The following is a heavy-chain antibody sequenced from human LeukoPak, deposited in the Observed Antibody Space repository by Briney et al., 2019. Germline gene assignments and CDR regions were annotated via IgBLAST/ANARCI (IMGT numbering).Heavy chain of an antibody. Sequence: SETLSLTCTVAGGSISSYYWSWIRQPPGKGLEGIGYIYYSGSTNYNPSLTSRVTISVDTSKNQFSLKLSSVTAADTAVYYCARDRVDCSSTSCYGVGYYYYGMDVWGKGTTVTVSS. J-gene: IGHJ6*04. V-gene: IGHV4-59*01. CDR3: ARDRVDCSSTSCYGVGYYYYGMDV. CDR2: IYYSGST. D-gene: IGHD2-2*01. CDR1: GGSISSYY.